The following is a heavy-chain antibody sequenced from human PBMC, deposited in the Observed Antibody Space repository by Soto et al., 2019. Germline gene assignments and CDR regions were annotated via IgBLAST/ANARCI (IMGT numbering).Heavy chain of an antibody. D-gene: IGHD3-22*01. Sequence: GGSLRLSCAASGFTFSSYSMNWVRQAPGKGLEWVSSISSSSSYIYYADSVKGRFTISRDNAKNSLYLQMNSLRAEDTAVYYCAREPPYYYDSSGYPDWGQGTLVTVSS. CDR1: GFTFSSYS. J-gene: IGHJ4*02. CDR2: ISSSSSYI. V-gene: IGHV3-21*01. CDR3: AREPPYYYDSSGYPD.